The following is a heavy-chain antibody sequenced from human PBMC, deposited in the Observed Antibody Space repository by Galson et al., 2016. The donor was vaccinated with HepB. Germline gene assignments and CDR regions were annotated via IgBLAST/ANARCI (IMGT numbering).Heavy chain of an antibody. CDR2: TYYRSKWYN. V-gene: IGHV6-1*01. D-gene: IGHD2-15*01. CDR3: TRLVAANGYYGMDV. J-gene: IGHJ6*02. Sequence: CAISGDSVSSNSAAWNWIRQSPSRGLEWLGRTYYRSKWYNEYAVSVKSRITINPDTSKNQFSLQLNSVTPEDTAVYYCTRLVAANGYYGMDVWGQGTTVIFSS. CDR1: GDSVSSNSAA.